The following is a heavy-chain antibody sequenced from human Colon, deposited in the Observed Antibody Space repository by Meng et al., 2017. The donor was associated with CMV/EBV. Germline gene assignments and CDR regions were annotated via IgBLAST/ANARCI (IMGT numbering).Heavy chain of an antibody. CDR3: ARLRAGRIVVIPAAIKGEYYYYGMDV. V-gene: IGHV4-34*01. J-gene: IGHJ6*02. CDR1: GGSFSGYY. CDR2: INHSGST. Sequence: GSLRLSCAVYGGSFSGYYWSWIRQPPGKGLEWIGEINHSGSTNYNPSLKSRVTISVDTSKNQFSLKLSSVTAADTAVYYCARLRAGRIVVIPAAIKGEYYYYGMDVWGQGTTVTVSS. D-gene: IGHD2-2*02.